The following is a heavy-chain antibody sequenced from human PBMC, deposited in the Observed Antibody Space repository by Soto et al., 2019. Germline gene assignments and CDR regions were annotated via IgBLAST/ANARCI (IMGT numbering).Heavy chain of an antibody. CDR2: IYATGTT. V-gene: IGHV4-4*07. CDR1: GFTFSSYA. CDR3: VRDGTKNLRDWFDP. Sequence: GALGLSCASSGFTFSSYAMSWIRKSAGKGLEWIGLIYATGTTDYNPSLKSRAMMSVDTSKKQFSLKLRSVTAADTAVYYCVRDGTKNLRDWFDPWGQGISVTVSS. J-gene: IGHJ5*02. D-gene: IGHD1-1*01.